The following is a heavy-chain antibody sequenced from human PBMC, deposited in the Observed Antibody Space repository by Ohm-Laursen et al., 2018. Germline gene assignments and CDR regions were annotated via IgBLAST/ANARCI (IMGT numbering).Heavy chain of an antibody. CDR1: GFTFSSYG. CDR3: AELTTPNWNDDYFDY. D-gene: IGHD1-20*01. J-gene: IGHJ4*02. CDR2: ISYDGSNK. V-gene: IGHV3-30*18. Sequence: SLRLSCAASGFTFSSYGMHWVRQAPGKGLEWVAVISYDGSNKYYADSVKGRFTISRDNSKNTLFLQVNSLRAEDTALYYCAELTTPNWNDDYFDYWGQGTLVTVSS.